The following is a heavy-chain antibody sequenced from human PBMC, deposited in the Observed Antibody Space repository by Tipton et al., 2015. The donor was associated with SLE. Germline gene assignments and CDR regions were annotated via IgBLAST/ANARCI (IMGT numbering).Heavy chain of an antibody. CDR1: GGSISSSSYY. CDR2: IYYSGGT. D-gene: IGHD6-19*01. Sequence: TLSLTCTVSGGSISSSSYYWGWIRQPPGKGLEWIGSIYYSGGTYYNPSLKSRVTISVDTSKNQFSLKLSSVTAADTAVYYCARSIAVAGTPFDYWGQGTLVTVSS. CDR3: ARSIAVAGTPFDY. V-gene: IGHV4-39*07. J-gene: IGHJ4*02.